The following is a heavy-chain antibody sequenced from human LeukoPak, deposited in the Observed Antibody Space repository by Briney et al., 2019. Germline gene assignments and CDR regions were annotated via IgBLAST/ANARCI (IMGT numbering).Heavy chain of an antibody. CDR3: ARADYYASSGYNDY. J-gene: IGHJ4*02. V-gene: IGHV3-53*01. Sequence: GGSLRLSCAASGFTVSSNYMSWVPQAPGKGLEWVSVIYSGGNTFYAASVKGRFTVSRDNSKNTLYLQMTSLRAEDTAVYYCARADYYASSGYNDYWGQGTLVTVSS. CDR2: IYSGGNT. CDR1: GFTVSSNY. D-gene: IGHD3-22*01.